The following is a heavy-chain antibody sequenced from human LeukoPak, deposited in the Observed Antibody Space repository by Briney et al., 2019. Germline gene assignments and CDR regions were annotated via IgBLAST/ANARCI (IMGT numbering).Heavy chain of an antibody. CDR2: IYYSGST. CDR3: AREGVSGWYFDL. Sequence: SETLSLTCTVSGGSISSYYWSWIRQPPGKGLEWIGYIYYSGSTNYNPSLKSRVTISADTSKNQFSLKLSSVTAADTAVYYCAREGVSGWYFDLWGRGTLVTVSS. V-gene: IGHV4-59*01. D-gene: IGHD6-19*01. CDR1: GGSISSYY. J-gene: IGHJ2*01.